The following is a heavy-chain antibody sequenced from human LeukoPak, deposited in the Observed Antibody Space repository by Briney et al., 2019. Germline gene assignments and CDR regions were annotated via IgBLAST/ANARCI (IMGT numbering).Heavy chain of an antibody. Sequence: GASVKVSCKASGYTFTSYGISWVRQAPGQGLEWMGWISAYNGNTNYAQKLQGRVTMTTDTSTSTAYMELRSLRSDDTAVYYCARDLGIAVAGRCFDYWGQGTLVTVSS. CDR2: ISAYNGNT. J-gene: IGHJ4*02. V-gene: IGHV1-18*04. CDR1: GYTFTSYG. D-gene: IGHD6-19*01. CDR3: ARDLGIAVAGRCFDY.